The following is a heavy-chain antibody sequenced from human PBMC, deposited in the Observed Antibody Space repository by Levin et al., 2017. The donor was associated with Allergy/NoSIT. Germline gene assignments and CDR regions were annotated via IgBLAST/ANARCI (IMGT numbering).Heavy chain of an antibody. J-gene: IGHJ4*02. CDR1: GFTFSDYY. Sequence: GGSLRLSCAASGFTFSDYYMSWIRQAPGKGLEWVSYISSSGSTIYYADSVKGRFTISRDNAKNSLYLQMNSLRAEDTAVYYCARGSSSWSPDQKNDYWGQGTLVTVSS. V-gene: IGHV3-11*01. D-gene: IGHD6-13*01. CDR3: ARGSSSWSPDQKNDY. CDR2: ISSSGSTI.